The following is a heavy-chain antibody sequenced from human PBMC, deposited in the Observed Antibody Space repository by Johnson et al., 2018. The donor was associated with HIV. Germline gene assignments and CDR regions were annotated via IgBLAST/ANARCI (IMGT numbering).Heavy chain of an antibody. CDR3: ARGPSQLYWPDVAFDI. J-gene: IGHJ3*02. CDR1: GFTFSGSA. CDR2: IRSKAKGYAP. V-gene: IGHV3-73*02. D-gene: IGHD2-8*02. Sequence: VQLVESGGGLVQPGGSLKLPCEASGFTFSGSAMHWVRQASGKVLEWVGRIRSKAKGYAPAYAASVKGRVPISRDDSKNTAYLQMNSLRAEDTAVYYCARGPSQLYWPDVAFDIWGQGTTVTVSS.